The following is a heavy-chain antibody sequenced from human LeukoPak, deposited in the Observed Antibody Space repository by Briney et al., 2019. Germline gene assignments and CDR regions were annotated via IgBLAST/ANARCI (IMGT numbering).Heavy chain of an antibody. J-gene: IGHJ4*02. CDR2: INHNGNVN. Sequence: SGGSLRLSCAASGFTFSSYWMNWARQAPGKGLEWVASINHNGNVNYYVDSVKGRFTISRDNSKNTLYVQVNSLGTEDTAAYYCAKGSYYDSSGSFYFDYWGQGTLVTVSS. CDR1: GFTFSSYW. V-gene: IGHV3-7*03. CDR3: AKGSYYDSSGSFYFDY. D-gene: IGHD3-22*01.